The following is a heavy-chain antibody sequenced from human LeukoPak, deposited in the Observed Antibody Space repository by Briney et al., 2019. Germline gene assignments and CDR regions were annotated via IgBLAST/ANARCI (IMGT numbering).Heavy chain of an antibody. V-gene: IGHV4-34*01. Sequence: KPSETLSLTCAVYGGSFSGYYWSWIRQPPGKGLEWIGEINHSGSTNYNPSLKSRVTISVDTSKNHFSLKLSSVTAADTAVYYCARGTKYYYDSSGYYYYFDYWGQGTLVTVSS. CDR1: GGSFSGYY. CDR2: INHSGST. CDR3: ARGTKYYYDSSGYYYYFDY. D-gene: IGHD3-22*01. J-gene: IGHJ4*02.